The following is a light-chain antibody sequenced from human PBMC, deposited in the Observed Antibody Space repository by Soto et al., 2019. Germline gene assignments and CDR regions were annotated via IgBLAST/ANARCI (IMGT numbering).Light chain of an antibody. J-gene: IGLJ2*01. Sequence: QSALTQPASVSGSPGQSITISCTGTSSDVGGYNYVSWFQHHPGKAPKLIIYHVAQRPSGVPDRFSASKSGTTASLAISGLQAEDEAEYFCCSYAAGQTLVFGGGTKLTVL. CDR3: CSYAAGQTLV. CDR2: HVA. CDR1: SSDVGGYNY. V-gene: IGLV2-11*01.